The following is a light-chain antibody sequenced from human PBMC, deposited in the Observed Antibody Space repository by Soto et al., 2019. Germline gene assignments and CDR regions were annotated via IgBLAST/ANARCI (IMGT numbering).Light chain of an antibody. J-gene: IGLJ3*02. CDR3: ETWYSNTHKV. V-gene: IGLV4-60*02. CDR1: SGHSTYI. Sequence: QSVLTQSSSASASLGSSVKLTCILSSGHSTYIIAWHPQQPGKAPRFLMTLDRSGSYNRGSGVPDRFSGSSSGADRYLTISHLQFEDEGDYYCETWYSNTHKVFGGGTKLTVL. CDR2: LDRSGSY.